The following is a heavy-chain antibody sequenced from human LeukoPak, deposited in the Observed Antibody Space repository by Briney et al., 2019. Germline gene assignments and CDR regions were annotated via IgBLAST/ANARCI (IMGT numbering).Heavy chain of an antibody. CDR2: TYPGDSDT. CDR1: GYSFTNYW. CDR3: ARHSDILTGYYPGY. Sequence: GESLKISCKASGYSFTNYWIGWVRQMPGKGLEWMGITYPGDSDTRYSPSFQGQVTISADKSIRIAYLQWSSLKASDTAIYYCARHSDILTGYYPGYWGQGTLVTVSS. V-gene: IGHV5-51*01. J-gene: IGHJ4*02. D-gene: IGHD3-9*01.